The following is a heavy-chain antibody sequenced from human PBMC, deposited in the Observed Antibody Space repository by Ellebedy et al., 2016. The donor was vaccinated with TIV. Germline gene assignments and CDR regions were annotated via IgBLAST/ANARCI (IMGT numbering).Heavy chain of an antibody. CDR3: ARESYDFWSGYYSQYYFDY. CDR1: GFTFSSYA. Sequence: GESLKISXAASGFTFSSYAMHWVRQAPGKGLEWVAVISYDGSNKYYADSAKGRFTISRGNSKNTLYLQMNSLRAEDTAVYYCARESYDFWSGYYSQYYFDYWGQGTLVTVSS. D-gene: IGHD3-3*01. CDR2: ISYDGSNK. V-gene: IGHV3-30-3*01. J-gene: IGHJ4*02.